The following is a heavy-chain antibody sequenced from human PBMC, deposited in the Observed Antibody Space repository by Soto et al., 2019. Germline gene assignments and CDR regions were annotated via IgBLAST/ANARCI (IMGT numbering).Heavy chain of an antibody. CDR2: ISSSGSTI. Sequence: GWSLRLSCAASGFTFSSYEMNWARQAPGQGLEWVSYISSSGSTIYYADSVKGGLTISRDNAKNSLYLQMNSLRAEDTAVYYCARPTYYDYRSGYFPFDYWGQGTLVTVSS. CDR3: ARPTYYDYRSGYFPFDY. J-gene: IGHJ4*02. V-gene: IGHV3-48*03. CDR1: GFTFSSYE. D-gene: IGHD3-3*01.